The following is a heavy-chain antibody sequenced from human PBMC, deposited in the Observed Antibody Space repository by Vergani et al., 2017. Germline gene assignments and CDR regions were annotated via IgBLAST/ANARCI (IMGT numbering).Heavy chain of an antibody. J-gene: IGHJ3*02. CDR3: AKLMGRYFDWLLVVSLYAFDI. V-gene: IGHV3-30*18. CDR2: ISYDESNK. CDR1: GFTFSSYG. Sequence: QVQLVESGGGVVQPGRSLRLSCAASGFTFSSYGMHWVRQAPGKGLDWVAVISYDESNKYYADSVKGRFTIARDNSKNTLYLQMNCLRAEDTAVYYCAKLMGRYFDWLLVVSLYAFDIWGQGTMVTVSS. D-gene: IGHD3-9*01.